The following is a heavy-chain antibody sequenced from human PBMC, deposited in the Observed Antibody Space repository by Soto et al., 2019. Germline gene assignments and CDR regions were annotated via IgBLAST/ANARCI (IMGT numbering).Heavy chain of an antibody. Sequence: QLQLQESGSGLVKPSQTLSLTCAVSGGSISSGGYSWSWIRQPPGKGLEWIGYIYHSGSTYYNPSLKSRVTISVDRSKNQFSLKLSSVTAADTAVYYCARAPPKDYGSGRGNWYFDLWGRGTLVTVSS. J-gene: IGHJ2*01. D-gene: IGHD3-10*01. CDR2: IYHSGST. V-gene: IGHV4-30-2*01. CDR1: GGSISSGGYS. CDR3: ARAPPKDYGSGRGNWYFDL.